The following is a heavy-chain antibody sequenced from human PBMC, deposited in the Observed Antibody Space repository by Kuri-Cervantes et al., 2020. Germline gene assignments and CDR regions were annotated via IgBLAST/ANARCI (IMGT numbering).Heavy chain of an antibody. V-gene: IGHV3-30*03. CDR1: GFTFSSYG. CDR3: AREPSTSLALYYYYGMDV. J-gene: IGHJ6*02. CDR2: ISYDGSNK. Sequence: LSLTCAASGFTFSSYGMHWVRQAPGKGLEWVAVISYDGSNKYYADSVKGRFTISRDNSKNTLYLQMNSLRAEDTAVYYCAREPSTSLALYYYYGMDVWGQGTTVTVSS. D-gene: IGHD2-2*01.